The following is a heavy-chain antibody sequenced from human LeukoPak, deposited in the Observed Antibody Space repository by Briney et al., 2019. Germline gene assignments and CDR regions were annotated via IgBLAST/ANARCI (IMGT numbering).Heavy chain of an antibody. D-gene: IGHD6-19*01. CDR2: IKQDGSEK. Sequence: GGSLRLSCAASGFTFSSYWMSWVRQAPGKGLEWVANIKQDGSEKYYVDSVKGRFTISRDNAKNSLYLQMNSLRAEDTAVYYCAKDGIAVAGYYYYYMDVWGKGTTVTISS. CDR1: GFTFSSYW. J-gene: IGHJ6*03. CDR3: AKDGIAVAGYYYYYMDV. V-gene: IGHV3-7*01.